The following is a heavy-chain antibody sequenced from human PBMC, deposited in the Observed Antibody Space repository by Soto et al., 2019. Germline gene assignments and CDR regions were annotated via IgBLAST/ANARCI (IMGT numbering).Heavy chain of an antibody. CDR3: ARGDYDFWSGPANYYFDY. CDR1: GGSISSGDYY. V-gene: IGHV4-30-4*01. J-gene: IGHJ4*02. CDR2: IYYSGST. Sequence: PSETLSLTCTVSGGSISSGDYYWSWIRQPPGKGLEWIGYIYYSGSTYYNPSLKSRVTISVDTSKNQFSLKLSSVTAADTAVYYCARGDYDFWSGPANYYFDYWGQGTLVTVSS. D-gene: IGHD3-3*01.